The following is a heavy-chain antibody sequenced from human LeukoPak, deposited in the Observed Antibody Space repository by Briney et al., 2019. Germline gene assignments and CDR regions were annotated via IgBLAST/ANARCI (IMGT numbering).Heavy chain of an antibody. Sequence: PGGSLRLSCAASGFTFSSYSMNWVRQAPGKGLEWVSSISSSSSYIYYADSVKGRFTISRDNAKNSLYLQMNSLRAEDTAVYYCARDPPTYCSSTSCYGVSFDYWGQGTLVTVSS. D-gene: IGHD2-2*01. J-gene: IGHJ4*02. CDR3: ARDPPTYCSSTSCYGVSFDY. V-gene: IGHV3-21*01. CDR2: ISSSSSYI. CDR1: GFTFSSYS.